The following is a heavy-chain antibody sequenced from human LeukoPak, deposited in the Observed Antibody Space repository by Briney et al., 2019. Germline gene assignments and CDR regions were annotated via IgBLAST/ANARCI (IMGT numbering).Heavy chain of an antibody. CDR2: INHSGST. V-gene: IGHV4-34*01. CDR1: GGSFSGYY. CDR3: AREGAGENWFDP. D-gene: IGHD3-10*01. Sequence: PSETLSLTCAVYGGSFSGYYWSWIRQPPGKGLEWIGEINHSGSTNYNPSLKSRVTISVGTSKNQFSLKLSSVTAADTAVYYCAREGAGENWFDPWGQGTLVTVSS. J-gene: IGHJ5*02.